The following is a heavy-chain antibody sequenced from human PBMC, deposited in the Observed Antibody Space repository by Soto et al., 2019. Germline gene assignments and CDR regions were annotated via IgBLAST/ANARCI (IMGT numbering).Heavy chain of an antibody. CDR2: VIPRFGTA. CDR3: ARLYCTNSVCARDAGYFDS. D-gene: IGHD2-8*01. V-gene: IGHV1-69*13. CDR1: GGTFSSYT. Sequence: SVKVSCKPSGGTFSSYTISWVRQAPGQGLEWMGGVIPRFGTANYAQKFQGRVTITADESTSTAYMELSSLRSEDTAMYYCARLYCTNSVCARDAGYFDSWGQGTLVTVSS. J-gene: IGHJ4*02.